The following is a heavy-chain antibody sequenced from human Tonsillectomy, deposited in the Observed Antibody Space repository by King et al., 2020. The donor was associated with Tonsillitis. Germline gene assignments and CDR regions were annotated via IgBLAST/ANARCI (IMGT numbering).Heavy chain of an antibody. CDR3: ARQDDNNITADAFDI. J-gene: IGHJ3*02. V-gene: IGHV5-10-1*03. CDR2: IDPSDSYV. Sequence: VQLVQSGTEVKKPGESLRISCKGSGYSFTSYWITWVRQMPGKDLEWMGMIDPSDSYVNYSPSFQAHVTISSDKSISTTYLQWSSLKASDTAMYYCARQDDNNITADAFDIWGQGTMVTVSS. D-gene: IGHD5-24*01. CDR1: GYSFTSYW.